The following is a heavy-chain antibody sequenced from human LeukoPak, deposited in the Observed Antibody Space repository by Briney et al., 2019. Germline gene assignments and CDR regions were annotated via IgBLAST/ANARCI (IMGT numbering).Heavy chain of an antibody. CDR1: GESFSGYY. D-gene: IGHD6-13*01. CDR3: ARGLPGIASHFY. J-gene: IGHJ4*02. CDR2: INHSGNT. V-gene: IGHV4-34*01. Sequence: PSDTLSLTCDVYGESFSGYYWSWIRQPPGKGLEWIGEINHSGNTDYSPSLKSRGTISVDTSKSQFSLKLTSVTAADTAVYYRARGLPGIASHFYWGQGTLVTVCS.